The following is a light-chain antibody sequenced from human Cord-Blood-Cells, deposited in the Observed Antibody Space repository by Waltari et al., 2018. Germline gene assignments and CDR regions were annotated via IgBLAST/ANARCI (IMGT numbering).Light chain of an antibody. CDR2: AAS. CDR1: QSISSY. V-gene: IGKV1-39*01. Sequence: DIQMTQSPSSLSASVGDRVTLTCRASQSISSYLNWYQQKPGKAPKLLIYAASSLQSGVPSRFSGSGSGTDFTLTISSLQPEDFATYYCQQSYSTPRALTFGGGTKVEIK. CDR3: QQSYSTPRALT. J-gene: IGKJ4*01.